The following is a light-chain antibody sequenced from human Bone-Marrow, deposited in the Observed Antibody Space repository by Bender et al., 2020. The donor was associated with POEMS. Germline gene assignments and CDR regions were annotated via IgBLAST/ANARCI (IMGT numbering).Light chain of an antibody. CDR1: SNDVGYYDL. CDR3: CSYAGSNTWV. Sequence: QSALTQPASVSGSPGQSITISCTGSSNDVGYYDLVSWYQIYPGKAPKFIMYEGSKRPSGVSNRFSGSKSGNTASLTISGRQAEDEADYYCCSYAGSNTWVFGGGTHLTVL. J-gene: IGLJ3*02. V-gene: IGLV2-23*01. CDR2: EGS.